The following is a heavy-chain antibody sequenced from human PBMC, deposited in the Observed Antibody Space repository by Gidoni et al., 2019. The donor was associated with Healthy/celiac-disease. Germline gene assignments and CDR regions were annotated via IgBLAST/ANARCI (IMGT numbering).Heavy chain of an antibody. J-gene: IGHJ4*02. Sequence: QVQLVESGGGVVQHGRSLRLSCAASGFTFSSYGMHWVRQAPGKGLEWVAVISYDGSNKYYADSVKGRFTISRDNSKNTLYLQMNSLRAEDTAVYYCAKVGERYYDILTGYFDYWGQGTLVTVSS. CDR3: AKVGERYYDILTGYFDY. CDR1: GFTFSSYG. V-gene: IGHV3-30*18. CDR2: ISYDGSNK. D-gene: IGHD3-9*01.